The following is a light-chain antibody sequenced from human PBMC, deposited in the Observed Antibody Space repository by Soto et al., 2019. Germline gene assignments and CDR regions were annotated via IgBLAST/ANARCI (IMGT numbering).Light chain of an antibody. CDR3: TSYTTSSLLYV. CDR1: RSDVGGYDY. Sequence: QSALTQPASVSGSPGQSITISCTGTRSDVGGYDYVSWYQQHPGKAPKLMIYEVRNRPSGISNRFSGSKSGNTASLTISGRQADDEADYYCTSYTTSSLLYVFGTVTKLTVL. J-gene: IGLJ1*01. CDR2: EVR. V-gene: IGLV2-14*01.